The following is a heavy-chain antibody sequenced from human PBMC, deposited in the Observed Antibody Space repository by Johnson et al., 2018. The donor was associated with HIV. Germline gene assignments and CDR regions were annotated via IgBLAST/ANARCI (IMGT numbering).Heavy chain of an antibody. CDR3: SKDQFHKGGGSLVDGFDI. CDR2: INWNGGST. CDR1: GFTFSSFW. V-gene: IGHV3-20*04. D-gene: IGHD2-15*01. J-gene: IGHJ3*02. Sequence: VQLVESGGGLVQPGGSLRLSCAASGFTFSSFWMNLVRQAPGKGLEWVSGINWNGGSTNYADSVKGRFTISRDNAKNSLYLQMNSLRAEDTALYYCSKDQFHKGGGSLVDGFDIWGQGTMVTVSS.